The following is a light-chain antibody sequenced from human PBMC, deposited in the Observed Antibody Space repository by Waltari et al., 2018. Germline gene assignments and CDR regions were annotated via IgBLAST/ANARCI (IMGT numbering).Light chain of an antibody. V-gene: IGLV2-8*01. Sequence: QSALTQPPSASGSPGQSVTISCTGTSRDVGGYEYVSWNQHLPGKAPKLIVYEVTQRPSGVPDRFSGSKSGNTASLTVSGLQAEDEAEYYCSSYARGNAVVFGGGTRLTVL. CDR3: SSYARGNAVV. J-gene: IGLJ2*01. CDR1: SRDVGGYEY. CDR2: EVT.